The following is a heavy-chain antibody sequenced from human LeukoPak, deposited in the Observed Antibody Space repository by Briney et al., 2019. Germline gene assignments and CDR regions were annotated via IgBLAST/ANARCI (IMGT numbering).Heavy chain of an antibody. CDR1: GGSISSSNW. V-gene: IGHV4-4*02. D-gene: IGHD6-19*01. CDR3: ARDNRIAVAGTGVDY. Sequence: ASGTLSLTCAVSGGSISSSNWWSWVRQPPGKGLEWIGEIYHSGSTNYNPSLKSRVTISVDKSKNQFSLKLSSVTAADTAVYYCARDNRIAVAGTGVDYWGQGTLVTVSS. CDR2: IYHSGST. J-gene: IGHJ4*02.